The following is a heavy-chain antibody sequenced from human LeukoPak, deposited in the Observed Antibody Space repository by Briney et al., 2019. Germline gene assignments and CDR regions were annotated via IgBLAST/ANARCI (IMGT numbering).Heavy chain of an antibody. CDR2: ISSSSSYI. V-gene: IGHV3-21*01. CDR3: ARLYRGPTVLDY. J-gene: IGHJ4*02. Sequence: GGSLRLSCAASGFTFSSYWMHWVRQAPGKGLEWVSSISSSSSYIYYADSVKGRFTISRDNAKNSLYLQMNSLRAEDTAVYYCARLYRGPTVLDYWGQGTLVTVSS. D-gene: IGHD4-17*01. CDR1: GFTFSSYW.